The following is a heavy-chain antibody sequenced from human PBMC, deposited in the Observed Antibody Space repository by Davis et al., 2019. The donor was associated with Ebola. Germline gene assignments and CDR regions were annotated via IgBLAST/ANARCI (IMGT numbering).Heavy chain of an antibody. CDR2: IIPIFGTA. V-gene: IGHV1-69*13. CDR3: ARGYCSSTSCAAYYYYYYMDV. Sequence: SVKVSCKASGGTFSSYAISWVRQAPGQGLEWMGGIIPIFGTANYAQKFQGRVTITADESTSTAYMELSSLRSEDTAVYYCARGYCSSTSCAAYYYYYYMDVWGKGTTVTVSS. D-gene: IGHD2-2*01. CDR1: GGTFSSYA. J-gene: IGHJ6*03.